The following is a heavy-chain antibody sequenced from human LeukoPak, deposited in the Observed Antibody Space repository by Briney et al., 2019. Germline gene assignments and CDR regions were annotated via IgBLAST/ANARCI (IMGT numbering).Heavy chain of an antibody. CDR1: GGTFSSYA. V-gene: IGHV1-69*13. J-gene: IGHJ3*02. D-gene: IGHD2-2*01. CDR2: IIPIFGTA. CDR3: ARVVCSSTSCSDAFDI. Sequence: SVKVSCKASGGTFSSYAISWVRQSPFQGLEWMGGIIPIFGTANYAPTFPGRVTITADESTSTAYMELSSLRSEDTAVYYCARVVCSSTSCSDAFDIWGQGTMVTVSS.